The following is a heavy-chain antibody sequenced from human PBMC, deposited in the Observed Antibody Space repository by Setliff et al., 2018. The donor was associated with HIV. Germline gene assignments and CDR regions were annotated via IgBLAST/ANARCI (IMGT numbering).Heavy chain of an antibody. Sequence: GGSLRLSCAASGFTFSTSGMNWVRQAPGKGLEWVSSISSRGGSVYYADSVKGRFTISRDNSKNKVYLQMNNLRAEDTAVYYCATDSSGYYLGGFDYWGQGTLVTVSS. CDR2: ISSRGGSV. J-gene: IGHJ4*02. V-gene: IGHV3-21*04. D-gene: IGHD3-22*01. CDR1: GFTFSTSG. CDR3: ATDSSGYYLGGFDY.